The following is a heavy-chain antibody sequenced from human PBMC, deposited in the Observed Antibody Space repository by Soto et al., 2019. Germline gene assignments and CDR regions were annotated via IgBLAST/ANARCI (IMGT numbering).Heavy chain of an antibody. CDR2: IYYSGST. D-gene: IGHD3-16*02. J-gene: IGHJ6*03. CDR1: YGSISSHC. CDR3: ARYDYIWGSYRYGRDKDHGDYYYDMDF. Sequence: TVSYGSISSHCWRWIRKTPGKGLEWIGYIYYSGSTNYNPSLKSRVTISVDTSKNQFSLKLSSVTAADTAVYYCARYDYIWGSYRYGRDKDHGDYYYDMDFWGKGTTVTVSS. V-gene: IGHV4-59*11.